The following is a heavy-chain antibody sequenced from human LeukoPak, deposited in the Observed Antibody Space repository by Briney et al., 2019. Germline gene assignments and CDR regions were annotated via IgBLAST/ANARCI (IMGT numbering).Heavy chain of an antibody. CDR3: ARSVGNYDILTGYQPEQTFDY. Sequence: SETLSLTCTVSGGSISSSSYYWGWIRQPPGKGLEWIGSSYYSGSTYYNPSLKSRVTISVDTSKHQFSLKLSFVTAADTAVYYCARSVGNYDILTGYQPEQTFDYWGQGTLVTVSS. D-gene: IGHD3-9*01. CDR1: GGSISSSSYY. CDR2: SYYSGST. J-gene: IGHJ4*02. V-gene: IGHV4-39*01.